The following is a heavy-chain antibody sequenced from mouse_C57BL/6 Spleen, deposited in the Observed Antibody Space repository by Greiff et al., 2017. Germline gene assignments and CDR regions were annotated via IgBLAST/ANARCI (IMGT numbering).Heavy chain of an antibody. V-gene: IGHV14-4*01. J-gene: IGHJ1*03. Sequence: VQLQQSGAELVRPGASVKLSCTASGFNIKDDYMHWVKQRPEQGLEWIGWIYPENGDTEYASKFQGKATITADTSSNTAYLQLSSLTSEDTAVYYGTTYCGGSSQWYFDVWGKGTTVTVSS. CDR3: TTYCGGSSQWYFDV. D-gene: IGHD1-1*01. CDR1: GFNIKDDY. CDR2: IYPENGDT.